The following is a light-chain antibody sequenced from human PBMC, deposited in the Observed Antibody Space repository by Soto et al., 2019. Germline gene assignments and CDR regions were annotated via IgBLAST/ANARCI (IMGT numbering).Light chain of an antibody. CDR3: LQHETYPWT. V-gene: IGKV1-17*03. CDR2: TAS. J-gene: IGKJ1*01. Sequence: DIQMTQSPSAMSASVGDRVTITCRATQDISNYLAWFQQKPGKVPQRLIYTASTLQGGVPSRFSGSGSGTEFTLTISSLQPEDFATYYCLQHETYPWTFGPGTKVEVK. CDR1: QDISNY.